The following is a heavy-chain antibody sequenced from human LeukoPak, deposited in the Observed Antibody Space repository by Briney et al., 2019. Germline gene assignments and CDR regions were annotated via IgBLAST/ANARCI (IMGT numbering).Heavy chain of an antibody. CDR1: GYTFTTYA. Sequence: ASVKVSCKSSGYTFTTYAMHWVRQAPGQRLEWMGWINAGNGNTKYSQRFQGRVTITRDTSASTAYMELSSLSSEDTAVYYCARGLDTLWSGELLNYGMDVWGQGTTVTVSS. CDR2: INAGNGNT. D-gene: IGHD3-10*01. J-gene: IGHJ6*02. V-gene: IGHV1-3*01. CDR3: ARGLDTLWSGELLNYGMDV.